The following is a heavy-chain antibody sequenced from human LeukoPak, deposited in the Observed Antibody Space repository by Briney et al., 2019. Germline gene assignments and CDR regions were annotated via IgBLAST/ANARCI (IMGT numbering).Heavy chain of an antibody. CDR1: GFTFGSYW. CDR2: IKQDGSEK. D-gene: IGHD2-15*01. CDR3: ARDPGSV. Sequence: GGSLRLSCAASGFTFGSYWMSWVRQAPGKGLEWVANIKQDGSEKYYVDSVKGRFTISRDNAKNSLYLQMNSLRAEDTAVYYCARDPGSVWGQGTTVTVSS. J-gene: IGHJ6*02. V-gene: IGHV3-7*01.